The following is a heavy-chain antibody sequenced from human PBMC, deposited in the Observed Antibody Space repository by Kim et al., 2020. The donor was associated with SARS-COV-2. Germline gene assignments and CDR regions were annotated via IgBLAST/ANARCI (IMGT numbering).Heavy chain of an antibody. Sequence: GGSLRLSCAVSGFSVSGDYMNWVRQAPGKGLECVSVIHTGGATFYAESVKGRFTISRDSSKNTLYLQVNSLRVEDTAVYYCARHDGFDPWGQGTLVTVSS. J-gene: IGHJ5*02. CDR1: GFSVSGDY. V-gene: IGHV3-66*04. CDR3: ARHDGFDP. CDR2: IHTGGAT.